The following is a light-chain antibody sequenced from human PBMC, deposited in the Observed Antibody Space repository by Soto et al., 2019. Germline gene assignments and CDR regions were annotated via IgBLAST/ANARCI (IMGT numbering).Light chain of an antibody. Sequence: DIQMTQYPSTLSASVGDRVTITCRASQSISSWLAWYQQKPGKAPKLLIYKASSLDSGVPSRFSGSGSGTQFTLTISSLQPDDFATYYCQQYNSYMWTFGPGTKVEIK. V-gene: IGKV1-5*03. J-gene: IGKJ1*01. CDR2: KAS. CDR1: QSISSW. CDR3: QQYNSYMWT.